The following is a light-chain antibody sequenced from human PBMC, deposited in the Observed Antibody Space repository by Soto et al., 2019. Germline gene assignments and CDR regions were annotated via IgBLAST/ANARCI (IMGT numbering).Light chain of an antibody. Sequence: EIVLTQSPGTLSLSPGERATLSCRASQSINSNYLAWYQQKPGQAHMLLFYGASSKATAIPDRFRGSGSGTDVTLNIRRVEPEDGAVYYCQQYCTSVYTCGQGTKVEIK. J-gene: IGKJ2*01. CDR2: GAS. V-gene: IGKV3-20*01. CDR1: QSINSNY. CDR3: QQYCTSVYT.